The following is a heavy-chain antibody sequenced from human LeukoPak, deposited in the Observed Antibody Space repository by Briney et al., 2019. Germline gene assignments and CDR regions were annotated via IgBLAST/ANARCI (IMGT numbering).Heavy chain of an antibody. CDR3: ARAGYNNGWLLG. J-gene: IGHJ4*02. Sequence: SETLSLTCTVSGGSISSSSYYWGWIRQPPGKGLEWIGYIHDSGSTYYNPSVKSRVSMSVDTSKNQFSLKLSSLTAADTAVYFCARAGYNNGWLLGWGQGTLVTVSS. CDR1: GGSISSSSYY. V-gene: IGHV4-61*05. CDR2: IHDSGST. D-gene: IGHD6-19*01.